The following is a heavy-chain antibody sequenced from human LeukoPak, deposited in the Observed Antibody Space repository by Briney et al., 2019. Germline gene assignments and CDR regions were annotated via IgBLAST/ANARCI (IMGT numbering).Heavy chain of an antibody. D-gene: IGHD4-23*01. CDR1: GGSISSYY. CDR3: ARDWHHDYGGKGTIDY. Sequence: PSETLSLTCTVSGGSISSYYWSSIRQPPGKGLEWIGSIYYSGSTYYNPSLKSRVTISVDTSKNQFSLKLSSVTAADTAVYYCARDWHHDYGGKGTIDYWGQGTLVTVSS. J-gene: IGHJ4*02. V-gene: IGHV4-59*12. CDR2: IYYSGST.